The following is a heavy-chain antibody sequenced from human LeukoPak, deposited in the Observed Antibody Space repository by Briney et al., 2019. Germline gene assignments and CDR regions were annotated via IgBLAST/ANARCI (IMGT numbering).Heavy chain of an antibody. CDR1: GFTFGDYA. CDR3: TRVRGSPIVVVTAILSNDAFDI. J-gene: IGHJ3*02. Sequence: GGSLRLSCTASGFTFGDYAMSWFRQAPGKGLEWVGFIRSKAYGGTTEYAASVKGRFTISRDDSKSIAYLQMNSLKTEDTAVYYCTRVRGSPIVVVTAILSNDAFDIWGQGTMVTVSS. V-gene: IGHV3-49*03. CDR2: IRSKAYGGTT. D-gene: IGHD2-21*02.